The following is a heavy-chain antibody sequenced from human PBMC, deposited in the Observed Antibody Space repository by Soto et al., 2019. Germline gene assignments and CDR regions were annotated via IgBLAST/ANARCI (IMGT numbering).Heavy chain of an antibody. CDR2: INPSGGST. J-gene: IGHJ3*02. CDR3: VGSPNSLYYYGSGSYQNDAFDI. CDR1: GYTFTSYY. Sequence: QVQLVQSGAEVKKPGASVKVSCKASGYTFTSYYMHWVRQAPGQGLEWMGIINPSGGSTSYAQKFQGRVTMTRDTSTSTVYMELSSLRSEDTAVYYCVGSPNSLYYYGSGSYQNDAFDIWGQGTMVTVSS. V-gene: IGHV1-46*01. D-gene: IGHD3-10*01.